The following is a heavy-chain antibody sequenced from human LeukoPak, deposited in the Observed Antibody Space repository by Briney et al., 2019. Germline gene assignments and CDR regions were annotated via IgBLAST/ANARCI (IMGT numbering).Heavy chain of an antibody. J-gene: IGHJ4*02. V-gene: IGHV4-59*01. D-gene: IGHD3-16*01. CDR3: ARDSRGGYYFDY. Sequence: SETLSLTCNVSGGSISSYSWSWIRQPPGKGLEWIGYIYYSGSTNYNPSLKSRVTISVDTSKNQFSLKLSSVTAADTAVYYCARDSRGGYYFDYWGQGTLVTVSS. CDR2: IYYSGST. CDR1: GGSISSYS.